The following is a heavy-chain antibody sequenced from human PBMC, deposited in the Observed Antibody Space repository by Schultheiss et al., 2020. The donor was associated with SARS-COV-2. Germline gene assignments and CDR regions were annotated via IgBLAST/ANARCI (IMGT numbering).Heavy chain of an antibody. CDR1: GFTFSSYE. V-gene: IGHV3-13*05. CDR3: ARAGSGSYPRDYYYYYGMDV. J-gene: IGHJ6*02. D-gene: IGHD3-10*01. CDR2: IATAGDP. Sequence: GESLKISCAASGFTFSSYEMNWVRQAPGKGLEWVSAIATAGDPYFPGSVKGRFSISRDNSKNTLYLQMNSLRAEDTAVYYCARAGSGSYPRDYYYYYGMDVWGQGTTVTVSS.